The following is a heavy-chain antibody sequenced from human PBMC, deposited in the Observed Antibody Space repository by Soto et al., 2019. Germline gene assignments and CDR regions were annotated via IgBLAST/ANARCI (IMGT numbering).Heavy chain of an antibody. CDR2: IYYSGST. CDR1: GECICRSSYY. Sequence: PSETLSLARSVSGECICRSSYYRGWIRQPPGKGLEGTGSIYYSGSTYYNPSLKSRVTISVDTSKNQFSLKLSSVTAADTAVYYCAGIRVYGSGSYVKTYYYYYGMDVWGQGTTVTVSS. J-gene: IGHJ6*02. CDR3: AGIRVYGSGSYVKTYYYYYGMDV. V-gene: IGHV4-39*01. D-gene: IGHD3-10*01.